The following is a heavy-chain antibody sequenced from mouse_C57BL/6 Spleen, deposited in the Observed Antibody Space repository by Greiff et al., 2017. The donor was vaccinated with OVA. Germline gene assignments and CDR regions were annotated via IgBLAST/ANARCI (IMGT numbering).Heavy chain of an antibody. J-gene: IGHJ2*01. Sequence: EVQLQQSGGGLVKPGGSLKLSCAASGFTFSSYAMSWVRQTPEKRLEWVATISDGGSYTYYPDNVKGRFTISRDNAKNNLYLQMSHLKSEDTAMYYCARDQDYLDYWGQGTTLTVSS. CDR2: ISDGGSYT. CDR3: ARDQDYLDY. V-gene: IGHV5-4*01. CDR1: GFTFSSYA. D-gene: IGHD3-2*02.